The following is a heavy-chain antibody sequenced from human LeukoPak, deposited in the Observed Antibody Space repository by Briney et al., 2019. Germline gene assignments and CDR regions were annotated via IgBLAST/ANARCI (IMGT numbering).Heavy chain of an antibody. V-gene: IGHV1-8*01. CDR3: ARHHGDFWSGYYNY. CDR1: GHTFTSYD. Sequence: ASVKVSCKASGHTFTSYDINWVRQATGQGLEWMGWMNPNSGNTGYAQKFQGRVTMTRNTSISTAYMELSSLRSEDTAVYYCARHHGDFWSGYYNYWGQGTLVTVSS. J-gene: IGHJ4*02. D-gene: IGHD3-3*01. CDR2: MNPNSGNT.